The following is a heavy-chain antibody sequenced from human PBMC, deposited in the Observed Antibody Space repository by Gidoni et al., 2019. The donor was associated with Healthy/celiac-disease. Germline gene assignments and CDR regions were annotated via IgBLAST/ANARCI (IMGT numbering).Heavy chain of an antibody. D-gene: IGHD4-17*01. CDR1: GFTFSSYG. CDR3: AKGAELSYGDYWFDY. J-gene: IGHJ4*02. Sequence: QVQLVESGGGVVQPGRSLRLSCAASGFTFSSYGMHWVRQAPGKGLGWVAVISYDGSNKYYADSVKGRFTISRDNSKNTLYLQMNSLRAEDTAVYYCAKGAELSYGDYWFDYWGQGTLVTVSS. V-gene: IGHV3-30*18. CDR2: ISYDGSNK.